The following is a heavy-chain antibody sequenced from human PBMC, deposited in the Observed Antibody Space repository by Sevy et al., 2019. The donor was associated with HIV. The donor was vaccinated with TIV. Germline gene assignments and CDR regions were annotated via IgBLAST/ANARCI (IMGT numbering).Heavy chain of an antibody. J-gene: IGHJ4*01. D-gene: IGHD4-17*01. CDR2: IWFDGSNT. CDR1: GFTFSAFG. Sequence: GGSLRLSCAASGFTFSAFGMHWVRQAPGKGLEWVAVIWFDGSNTYYSDSVKGRFTISRDIAKNTLHLTMNSLRAEDTAVDYCARDLEFYDYGDYGPAFMPDFWGHGTLVTVSS. CDR3: ARDLEFYDYGDYGPAFMPDF. V-gene: IGHV3-33*01.